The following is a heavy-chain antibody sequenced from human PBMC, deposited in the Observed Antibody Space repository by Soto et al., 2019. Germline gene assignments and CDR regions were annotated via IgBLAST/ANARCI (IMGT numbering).Heavy chain of an antibody. V-gene: IGHV1-18*04. CDR2: ISSLSGNT. CDR3: ARGTVTSDRWFGP. D-gene: IGHD4-17*01. J-gene: IGHJ5*02. Sequence: QVHLVQSETEVKEPGASVTVSCKTSHATFTGYTINWVRQAPGQGLEWLGWISSLSGNTYYARDFQGRLTMTTNTSATTAYMELRSLRSDDTAVYFCARGTVTSDRWFGPWGQGTRVTVSS. CDR1: HATFTGYT.